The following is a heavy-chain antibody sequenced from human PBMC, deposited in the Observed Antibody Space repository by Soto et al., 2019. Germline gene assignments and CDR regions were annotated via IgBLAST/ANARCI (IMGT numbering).Heavy chain of an antibody. V-gene: IGHV6-1*01. Sequence: SQTLSLTCAISGDSVSTNSATWDWIRQSPSRGLEWLGRTYYRSTWSYDYAVSVQGRITINPDTSNNLFSLKLTSVTAADTAVYYCAKHRDCYGNTCYSGEFDPWGQGTLVTVSS. CDR3: AKHRDCYGNTCYSGEFDP. D-gene: IGHD2-15*01. J-gene: IGHJ5*02. CDR2: TYYRSTWSY. CDR1: GDSVSTNSAT.